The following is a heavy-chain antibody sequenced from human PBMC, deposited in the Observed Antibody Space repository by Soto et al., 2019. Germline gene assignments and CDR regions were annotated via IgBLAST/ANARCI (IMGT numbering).Heavy chain of an antibody. CDR2: IYHSGST. J-gene: IGHJ5*02. V-gene: IGHV4-4*02. CDR1: GGSISSSNW. Sequence: SETLSLTCAVSGGSISSSNWWSWVRQPPGKGLEWIGEIYHSGSTNYNPSLKSRVTISVDKSKNQFSLKLSSVTAADTAVYYCARKDIVVVPAAKRYSWLDPWGQGTLVTVSS. CDR3: ARKDIVVVPAAKRYSWLDP. D-gene: IGHD2-2*01.